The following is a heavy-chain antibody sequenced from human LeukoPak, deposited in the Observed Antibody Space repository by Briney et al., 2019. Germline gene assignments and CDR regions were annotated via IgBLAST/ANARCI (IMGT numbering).Heavy chain of an antibody. CDR3: ARVRGFGELLPSYFDY. CDR1: GFTFSSYS. D-gene: IGHD3-10*01. CDR2: ISSSSSYI. V-gene: IGHV3-21*04. Sequence: GGSLRLSCAASGFTFSSYSMNWVRQAPGKGLEWVSSISSSSSYIYYADSVKGRFTISRDNAKNSLYLQMNSLRAEDTAVYYCARVRGFGELLPSYFDYWGQGTLVTVSS. J-gene: IGHJ4*02.